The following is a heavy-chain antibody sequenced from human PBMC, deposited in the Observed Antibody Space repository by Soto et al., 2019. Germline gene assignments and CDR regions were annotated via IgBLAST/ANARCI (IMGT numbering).Heavy chain of an antibody. CDR1: GYTFTGYY. CDR3: ARENYDFWSGYYTPNWFDP. J-gene: IGHJ5*02. V-gene: IGHV1-18*04. D-gene: IGHD3-3*01. Sequence: ASVKVSCKASGYTFTGYYMHWVRQAPGQGLDWMGWISAYNGNTNYAQKLQGRVTMTTDTSTSTAYMELRSLRSDDTAVYYCARENYDFWSGYYTPNWFDPWGQGTLVTVSS. CDR2: ISAYNGNT.